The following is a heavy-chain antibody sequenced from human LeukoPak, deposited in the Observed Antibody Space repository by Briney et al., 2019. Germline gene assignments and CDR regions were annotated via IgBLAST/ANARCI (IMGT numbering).Heavy chain of an antibody. CDR3: AKDRSSSWTFDY. D-gene: IGHD6-13*01. Sequence: GGSLRLSCAPSGFTFSWNGMHWVRHPPSKWLEWVALIPYDGSNTYYADSVKGRFTISREISKNTMFLQMNSLRAEDTAVYYCAKDRSSSWTFDYWGQGTLVTVSS. V-gene: IGHV3-30*18. CDR2: IPYDGSNT. CDR1: GFTFSWNG. J-gene: IGHJ4*02.